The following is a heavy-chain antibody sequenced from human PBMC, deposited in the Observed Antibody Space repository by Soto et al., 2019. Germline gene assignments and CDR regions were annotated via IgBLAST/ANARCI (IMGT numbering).Heavy chain of an antibody. CDR3: AKDWVRISPFFNWNDLYFDY. V-gene: IGHV3-23*01. CDR1: GFTFSSYA. Sequence: GGSLRLSCAASGFTFSSYAMSWVRQAPGKGLEWVSAISGSGGSTYYADSVKGRFTISRDNSKNTLYLQMNSLRAEDTAVYYCAKDWVRISPFFNWNDLYFDYWGQGTLVTVSS. J-gene: IGHJ4*02. CDR2: ISGSGGST. D-gene: IGHD1-20*01.